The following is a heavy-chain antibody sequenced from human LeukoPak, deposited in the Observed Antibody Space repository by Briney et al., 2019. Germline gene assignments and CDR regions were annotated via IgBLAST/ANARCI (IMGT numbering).Heavy chain of an antibody. CDR2: INPNSGGT. V-gene: IGHV1-2*02. D-gene: IGHD5-18*01. Sequence: GASVKVSRKASGYRFTDYYLYWVRQAPGQRLEWMGWINPNSGGTNYAQKFQGRVTITRDTSISTAYMELSGLRSDDTAVYYCARDGPSVMVDFDYWGQGTLVTVSS. J-gene: IGHJ4*02. CDR1: GYRFTDYY. CDR3: ARDGPSVMVDFDY.